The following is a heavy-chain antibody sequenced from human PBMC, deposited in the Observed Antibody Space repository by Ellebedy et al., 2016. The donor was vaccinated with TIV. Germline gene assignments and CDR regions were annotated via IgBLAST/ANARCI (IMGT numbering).Heavy chain of an antibody. CDR3: ARARKRRFSSSPLLDF. D-gene: IGHD6-13*01. CDR1: GYTFNTYA. V-gene: IGHV1-3*01. CDR2: INAGNGIS. J-gene: IGHJ4*02. Sequence: ASVKVSXXASGYTFNTYALHWVRQAPGQRLEWMGWINAGNGISKYSQKFLGRATITRDTSASTAYMELSSLRSEDTAVYYCARARKRRFSSSPLLDFWGQGTLVTVSS.